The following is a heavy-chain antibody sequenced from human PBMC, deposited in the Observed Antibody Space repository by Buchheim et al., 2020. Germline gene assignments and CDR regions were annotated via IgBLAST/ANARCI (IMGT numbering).Heavy chain of an antibody. D-gene: IGHD3-3*01. CDR1: GGSISSGDYY. V-gene: IGHV4-30-4*01. Sequence: QVQLQESGPGLVKPSQTLSLTCTVSGGSISSGDYYWSWIRQPPGKGMEWIGYIYYSGSTYYNPSLKSRVTIPVKTSTDQFSLKLSSVTAADTAVYYCAREYFNVFDFWSGSYGMDVWGQGTT. J-gene: IGHJ6*02. CDR3: AREYFNVFDFWSGSYGMDV. CDR2: IYYSGST.